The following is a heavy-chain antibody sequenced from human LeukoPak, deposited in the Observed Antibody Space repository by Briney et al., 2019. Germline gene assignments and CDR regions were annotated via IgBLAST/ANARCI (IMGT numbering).Heavy chain of an antibody. CDR1: GYTFTSYY. Sequence: ASVKVSCKASGYTFTSYYMHWVRQAPGQGLEWMGIINPSGGSTSYAQKFQGRVTMTRDMSTSTVYMELSSLRSEDTAVYYCARDLASGYEDYWGQGTLVTVSS. D-gene: IGHD5-12*01. CDR2: INPSGGST. CDR3: ARDLASGYEDY. J-gene: IGHJ4*02. V-gene: IGHV1-46*01.